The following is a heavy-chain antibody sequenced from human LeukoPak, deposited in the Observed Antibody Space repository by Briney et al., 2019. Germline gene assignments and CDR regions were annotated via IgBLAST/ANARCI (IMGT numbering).Heavy chain of an antibody. J-gene: IGHJ4*02. V-gene: IGHV4-61*02. CDR1: GGSINGGSYY. Sequence: SETLSLTCTVSGGSINGGSYYWSWIRQPAGKGLEWIGRIYNNGITNYNPSLKSRVTMSIDTSKNQFSLRLSSVTAADTAVYYCARGDYYGSGTLDYWGQGTLVTVSP. CDR3: ARGDYYGSGTLDY. D-gene: IGHD3-10*01. CDR2: IYNNGIT.